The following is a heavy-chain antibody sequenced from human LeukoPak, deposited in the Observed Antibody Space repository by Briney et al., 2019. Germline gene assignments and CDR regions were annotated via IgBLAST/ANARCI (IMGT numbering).Heavy chain of an antibody. Sequence: ASVKVSCKASGGTFSSYAISWVRQAPGQGLEWMGGIIPIFGTANYAQKFQGRVTITADESTSTAYMELSSLRSEDTAVYYCARVYSSSQDYYYYMDVWGKGTTVTVSS. D-gene: IGHD6-13*01. CDR1: GGTFSSYA. V-gene: IGHV1-69*13. CDR2: IIPIFGTA. J-gene: IGHJ6*03. CDR3: ARVYSSSQDYYYYMDV.